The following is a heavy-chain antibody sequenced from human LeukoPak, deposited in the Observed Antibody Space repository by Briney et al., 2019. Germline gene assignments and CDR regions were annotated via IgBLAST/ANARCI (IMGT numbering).Heavy chain of an antibody. J-gene: IGHJ4*02. V-gene: IGHV3-30*18. CDR2: IIYDGSNK. CDR3: AKDPSYTAAGIDY. CDR1: GFTFSIYG. D-gene: IGHD6-13*01. Sequence: GGSLRLSCAASGFTFSIYGMHWVRQAPGKGLEWVAAIIYDGSNKYYADSVKGRFTISRDNSKNTLDLQMSSLRAEGTAVYYCAKDPSYTAAGIDYWGQGTLVTVSS.